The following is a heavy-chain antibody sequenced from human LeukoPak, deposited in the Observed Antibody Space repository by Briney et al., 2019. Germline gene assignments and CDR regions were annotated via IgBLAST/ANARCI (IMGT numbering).Heavy chain of an antibody. V-gene: IGHV4-59*08. J-gene: IGHJ4*02. D-gene: IGHD3-22*01. CDR2: VSNSGTT. Sequence: PSETLSLTCTVSGGSISHYYWSWIRQPPRKGLEWIGYVSNSGTTNYRPSLRSRVTVSVDTSQNHVSLKLTSMTAADTGLYYCARHHSSAYPFDYWGRGTLVTVSS. CDR3: ARHHSSAYPFDY. CDR1: GGSISHYY.